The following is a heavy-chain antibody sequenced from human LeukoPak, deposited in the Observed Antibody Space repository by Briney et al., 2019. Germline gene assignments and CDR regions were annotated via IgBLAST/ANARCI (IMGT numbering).Heavy chain of an antibody. CDR3: ARGPEAGYSYGEFDY. V-gene: IGHV4-34*01. Sequence: SETLSPTCAVYGGSFSGYYWSWIRQPPGKGLEWIGETNHSGSTNYNPSLKSRVTISVDTSKNQFSLKLSSVTAADTAVYYCARGPEAGYSYGEFDYWGQGTLVTVSS. J-gene: IGHJ4*02. CDR1: GGSFSGYY. D-gene: IGHD5-18*01. CDR2: TNHSGST.